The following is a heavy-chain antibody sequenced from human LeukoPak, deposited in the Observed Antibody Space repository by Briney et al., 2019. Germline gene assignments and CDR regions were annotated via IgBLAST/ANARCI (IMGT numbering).Heavy chain of an antibody. J-gene: IGHJ4*02. D-gene: IGHD1-26*01. V-gene: IGHV5-51*01. CDR3: ARRAGEWEILDC. Sequence: GESLKISCKGSGYSFTSYWIGWVRQMPGKGLEWMGITYPGDSDTRYNPFFQGQVIISADKSISTAYLQWRSLKASDTAMYYCARRAGEWEILDCWGQGTPVTVSS. CDR2: TYPGDSDT. CDR1: GYSFTSYW.